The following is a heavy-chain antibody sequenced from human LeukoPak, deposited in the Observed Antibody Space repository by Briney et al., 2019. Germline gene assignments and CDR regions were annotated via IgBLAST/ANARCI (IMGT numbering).Heavy chain of an antibody. CDR3: TYLYMDV. Sequence: PSETLSLTCTVSGYSISSGYYWGWIRQPPGKGLEWIGSIYHSGSTYYNPSLKSRVTISVDTSKNQFSLKLSSVTAADTAVYYCTYLYMDVWGKGTTVTVSS. CDR2: IYHSGST. CDR1: GYSISSGYY. V-gene: IGHV4-38-2*02. J-gene: IGHJ6*03.